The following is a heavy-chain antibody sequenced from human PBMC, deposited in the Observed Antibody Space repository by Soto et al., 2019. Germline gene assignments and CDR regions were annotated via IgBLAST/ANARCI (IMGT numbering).Heavy chain of an antibody. J-gene: IGHJ4*02. Sequence: QVQLQESGPGLLKPSQTLSLTCTVSGASISKGDYYWSWIRQPPGKGLEWIGYIYYSGSTYYSPSLKSRLTISVDTSKNQLSLKTSSVSAADTAVYYCARVFDDSSGYYGGLGYWGQGTLVTVSS. CDR1: GASISKGDYY. CDR2: IYYSGST. D-gene: IGHD3-22*01. CDR3: ARVFDDSSGYYGGLGY. V-gene: IGHV4-30-4*01.